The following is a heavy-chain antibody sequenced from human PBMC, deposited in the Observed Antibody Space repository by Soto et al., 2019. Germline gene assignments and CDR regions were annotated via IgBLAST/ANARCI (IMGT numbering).Heavy chain of an antibody. Sequence: QVQLVESGGGVVQPGRSLRLSCAASGFTFSSYAMHWVRQAPGKGLEWVAVISYDGSNKYYADSVKGRFTISRVNSKNTLYLQMNSLRAEDTAVYYCSREGVTYYYDSSGYYYVGYFDYWGQGTLVTVSS. CDR2: ISYDGSNK. V-gene: IGHV3-30-3*01. CDR3: SREGVTYYYDSSGYYYVGYFDY. CDR1: GFTFSSYA. D-gene: IGHD3-22*01. J-gene: IGHJ4*02.